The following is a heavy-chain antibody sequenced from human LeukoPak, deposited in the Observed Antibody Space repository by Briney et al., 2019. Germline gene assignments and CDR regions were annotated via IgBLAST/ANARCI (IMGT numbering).Heavy chain of an antibody. D-gene: IGHD1-26*01. CDR1: GFAFISYS. V-gene: IGHV3-21*01. Sequence: PGGSLRLSCAASGFAFISYSMNLVRQAPGKGLEWVSSISSSSTYIYYADSVKGRFTISRDNAKNSLYLQMNSLRAEDTAVYYCARDGQGYSGSYYAPTNFDYWGQGTLVTVSS. CDR3: ARDGQGYSGSYYAPTNFDY. J-gene: IGHJ4*02. CDR2: ISSSSTYI.